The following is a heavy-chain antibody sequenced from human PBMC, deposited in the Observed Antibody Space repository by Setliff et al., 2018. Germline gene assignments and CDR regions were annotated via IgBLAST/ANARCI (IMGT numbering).Heavy chain of an antibody. CDR3: ARDNTILGATDY. J-gene: IGHJ4*02. V-gene: IGHV4-39*07. D-gene: IGHD1-26*01. CDR2: VYYSGYT. CDR1: GGSVSSTSHY. Sequence: PSETLSLTCNVSGGSVSSTSHYWGWIRQPPGKGMEWIGSVYYSGYTYYNPSLQSRVTISVDMSKNQFSMKLTSVTAADTALYFCARDNTILGATDYWGQGALVTVSS.